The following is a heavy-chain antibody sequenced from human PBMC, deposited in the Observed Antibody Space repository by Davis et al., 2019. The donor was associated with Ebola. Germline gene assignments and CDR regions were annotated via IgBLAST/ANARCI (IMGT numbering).Heavy chain of an antibody. V-gene: IGHV4-4*02. D-gene: IGHD5-18*01. CDR1: GGSLTSSNW. CDR3: ARGRAMVQY. CDR2: MHHGGSS. J-gene: IGHJ4*02. Sequence: SETLSLTCAVSGGSLTSSNWWRWVRQSPGKGLEWIGEMHHGGSSNYNPSLKSRVTISVDTSKNQFSLKLSSVTAADTAVYYCARGRAMVQYWGQGTLVTVSS.